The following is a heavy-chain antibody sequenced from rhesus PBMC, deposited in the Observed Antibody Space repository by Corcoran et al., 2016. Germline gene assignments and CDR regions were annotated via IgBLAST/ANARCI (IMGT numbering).Heavy chain of an antibody. J-gene: IGHJ4*01. D-gene: IGHD1-1*01. CDR2: ISNGGNST. CDR1: GFTFSDYY. Sequence: EVQLVESGGGLAKPVGSLRLSCAASGFTFSDYYMDWVRQAPGKGLEWVSRISNGGNSTWYADSVKGRFTISRENAKNTLYLQMNSLRTEDTAVYYCARDRAGGFDYWGQGVLVTVSS. CDR3: ARDRAGGFDY. V-gene: IGHV3-178*01.